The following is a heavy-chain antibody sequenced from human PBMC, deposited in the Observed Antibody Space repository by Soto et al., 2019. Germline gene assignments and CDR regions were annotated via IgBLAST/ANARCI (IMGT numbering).Heavy chain of an antibody. CDR1: GYTFSSYA. Sequence: QVHLVQSGAEVRKPGASVKVSCKASGYTFSSYAMHWVRQAPGQRLEWMGWINAGYGNTKSSQKFQDRVTISRDTCASTAYMELPSLRSEDTAVYYCARDTGDGTFDCWGQETLVNVSS. CDR3: ARDTGDGTFDC. J-gene: IGHJ4*02. V-gene: IGHV1-3*01. CDR2: INAGYGNT. D-gene: IGHD7-27*01.